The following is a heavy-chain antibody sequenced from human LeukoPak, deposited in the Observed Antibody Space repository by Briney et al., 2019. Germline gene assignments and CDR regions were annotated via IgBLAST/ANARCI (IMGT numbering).Heavy chain of an antibody. Sequence: GGSLRLSCAASGFTFDDYAMHWVRHAPGKGLEWVSGISWNSGSIGYADSVKGRFTISRGNAKNSLYLQMNSLRAEDTALYYCAKSLLYYYDSSGYSDAFDIWGQGAMVTVSS. J-gene: IGHJ3*02. CDR3: AKSLLYYYDSSGYSDAFDI. V-gene: IGHV3-9*01. D-gene: IGHD3-22*01. CDR2: ISWNSGSI. CDR1: GFTFDDYA.